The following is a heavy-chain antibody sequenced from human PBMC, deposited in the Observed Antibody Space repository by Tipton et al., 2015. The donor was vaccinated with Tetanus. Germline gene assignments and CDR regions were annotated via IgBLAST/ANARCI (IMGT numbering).Heavy chain of an antibody. CDR1: SASISNGDFS. CDR2: VYYSGST. J-gene: IGHJ3*02. D-gene: IGHD4-17*01. Sequence: TLSLTCTVSSASISNGDFSWGWIRQPPGRGLEWIGSVYYSGSTCYNPSLKSRVAISVDTSKNHFSLKLSSVTAADTAVYYCARDRGTVTSPGRGNAFDIWGQGTMVTVSS. V-gene: IGHV4-39*02. CDR3: ARDRGTVTSPGRGNAFDI.